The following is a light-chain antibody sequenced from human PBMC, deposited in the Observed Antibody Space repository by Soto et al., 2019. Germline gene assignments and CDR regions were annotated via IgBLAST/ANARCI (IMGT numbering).Light chain of an antibody. CDR2: GAS. CDR3: QQYGNSVT. Sequence: EVVLTQSPGTLSLSPGERATLSCRASQSVTSFLAWYQQKPGPAPRLLIYGASSRATGIPDRFSGSGSGTDFTLTISGLEPEDFAVYYCQQYGNSVTFGQGTKVEIK. CDR1: QSVTSF. J-gene: IGKJ1*01. V-gene: IGKV3-20*01.